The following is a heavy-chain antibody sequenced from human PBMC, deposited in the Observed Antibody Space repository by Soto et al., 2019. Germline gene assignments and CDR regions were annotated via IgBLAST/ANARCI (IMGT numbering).Heavy chain of an antibody. CDR1: GYTFTSYA. V-gene: IGHV1-3*01. CDR3: ARDYRGHDAFDI. CDR2: INAGNGNT. J-gene: IGHJ3*02. D-gene: IGHD3-16*02. Sequence: ASVKVSCKASGYTFTSYAMHWVRQAPGQRLEWMGWINAGNGNTKYSQKFQGRVTITRDTSASTAYMELSSLRSEDTAVYYCARDYRGHDAFDIWGQGTMVTVSS.